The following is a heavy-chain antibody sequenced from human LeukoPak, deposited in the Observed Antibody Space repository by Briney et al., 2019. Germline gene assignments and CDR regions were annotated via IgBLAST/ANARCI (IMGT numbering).Heavy chain of an antibody. Sequence: GESLKISCEGSGYFFNSYWIAWVRQMPGKGLEWMGIIYPSDLDIRYSPSFQGQVTMSVDKSNSIAYLQWNSLKASDAGMYFCARGDPTGGNYHTLDYWGQGTLVTVPS. J-gene: IGHJ4*02. CDR1: GYFFNSYW. CDR3: ARGDPTGGNYHTLDY. V-gene: IGHV5-51*01. CDR2: IYPSDLDI. D-gene: IGHD5-24*01.